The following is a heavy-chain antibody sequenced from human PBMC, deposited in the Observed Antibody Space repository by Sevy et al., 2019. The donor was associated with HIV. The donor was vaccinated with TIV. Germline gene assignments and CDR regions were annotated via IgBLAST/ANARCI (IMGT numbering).Heavy chain of an antibody. J-gene: IGHJ4*02. D-gene: IGHD3-22*01. CDR1: GYTLTQFS. Sequence: ASVKVSCKVSGYTLTQFSMHWVRQAPGKWLEWMTTFDPEDCDPEDGKTIYAQKFLGRVTMTEDTSTDTAYMELSSLRSDETAVYYCATTKDYHESSGYPFDYWGQGTLVTVSS. V-gene: IGHV1-24*01. CDR3: ATTKDYHESSGYPFDY. CDR2: CDPEDGKT.